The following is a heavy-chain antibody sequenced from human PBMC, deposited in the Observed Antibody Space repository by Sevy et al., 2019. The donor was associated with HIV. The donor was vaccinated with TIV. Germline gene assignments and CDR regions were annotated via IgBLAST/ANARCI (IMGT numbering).Heavy chain of an antibody. CDR2: ISSSSIYI. CDR1: GFTFSTYS. Sequence: GGSLRLSCAASGFTFSTYSMNWVRHAPGKGLEWVSSISSSSIYIYYADSVKGRFTIARNNAKNSLSLQMNSLRAEDKVVYFCARIDYGDYEINQEYYMGVWGKGTTVTVSS. J-gene: IGHJ6*03. V-gene: IGHV3-21*01. CDR3: ARIDYGDYEINQEYYMGV. D-gene: IGHD4-17*01.